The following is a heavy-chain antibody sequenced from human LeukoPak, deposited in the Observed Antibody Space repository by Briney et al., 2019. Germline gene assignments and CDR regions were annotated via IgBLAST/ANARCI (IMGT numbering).Heavy chain of an antibody. Sequence: PSETLSLTCTVSGGSISSYYWSWIRQPPGKGLEWIGYIYYSGSTNYNPSLKSRVTISVDRSKNQFSLKLSSVTAADTAVYYCARGGFLEWSLDYWGQGTLVTVSS. CDR1: GGSISSYY. CDR2: IYYSGST. D-gene: IGHD3-3*01. V-gene: IGHV4-59*12. CDR3: ARGGFLEWSLDY. J-gene: IGHJ4*02.